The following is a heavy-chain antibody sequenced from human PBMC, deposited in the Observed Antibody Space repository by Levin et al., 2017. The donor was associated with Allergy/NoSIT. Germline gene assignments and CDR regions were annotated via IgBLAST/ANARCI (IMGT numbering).Heavy chain of an antibody. Sequence: GESLKISCAASGFTFSSYAMSWVRQAPGKGLEWVSAISGSGGSTYYADSVKGRFTISRDNSKNTLYLQMNSLRAEDTAVYYCAKDPHYYDSSGSKPDGIDYWGQGTLVTVSS. CDR3: AKDPHYYDSSGSKPDGIDY. V-gene: IGHV3-23*01. CDR1: GFTFSSYA. J-gene: IGHJ4*02. D-gene: IGHD3-22*01. CDR2: ISGSGGST.